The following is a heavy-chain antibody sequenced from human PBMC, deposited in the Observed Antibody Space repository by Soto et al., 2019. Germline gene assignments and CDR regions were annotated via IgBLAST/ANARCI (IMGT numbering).Heavy chain of an antibody. V-gene: IGHV4-61*08. Sequence: QVQLQESGPGLVKPSETLSLTCIVSGGSVSNDAYYWSWIRQPPGKGLEWIGYIYHSGSTYYNPSLTSRVTISADTSANQFSLKVSSGTAADTAVYYCARLGIGWEFPFDYWCQGTLVNVSS. D-gene: IGHD1-26*01. J-gene: IGHJ4*02. CDR2: IYHSGST. CDR3: ARLGIGWEFPFDY. CDR1: GGSVSNDAYY.